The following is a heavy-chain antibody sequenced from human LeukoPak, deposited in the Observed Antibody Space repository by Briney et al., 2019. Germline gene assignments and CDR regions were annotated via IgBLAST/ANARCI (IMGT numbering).Heavy chain of an antibody. CDR1: GGSFSGYY. CDR2: INHSGST. Sequence: SETLSLTCAVYGGSFSGYYWSWIRRPPGKRLEWIGEINHSGSTNYNPSLKSRVTISVDTSKNQFSLKLSSVTAADTAVYYCARDHGDYWGAYGMDVWGQGTTVTVSS. D-gene: IGHD4-17*01. V-gene: IGHV4-34*01. J-gene: IGHJ6*02. CDR3: ARDHGDYWGAYGMDV.